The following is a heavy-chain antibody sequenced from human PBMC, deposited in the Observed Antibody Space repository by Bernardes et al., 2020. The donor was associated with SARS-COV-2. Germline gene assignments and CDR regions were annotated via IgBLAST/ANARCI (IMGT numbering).Heavy chain of an antibody. J-gene: IGHJ4*02. Sequence: GSLRLSCAASGFTFSSYSMNWVRQAPGKGLEWVSSISLSSRYIHYADSVKGRFTTSRDNAKNSLYLQMNSLRDEDTAVYYCARDRGDGDYMWGQGTLVTVSS. CDR1: GFTFSSYS. D-gene: IGHD4-17*01. CDR2: ISLSSRYI. CDR3: ARDRGDGDYM. V-gene: IGHV3-21*01.